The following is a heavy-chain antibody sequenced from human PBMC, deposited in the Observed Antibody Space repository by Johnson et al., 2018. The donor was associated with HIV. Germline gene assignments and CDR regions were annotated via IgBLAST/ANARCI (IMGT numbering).Heavy chain of an antibody. J-gene: IGHJ3*02. CDR1: GFSFSDYY. V-gene: IGHV3-11*04. CDR2: MSSSGSTI. Sequence: QVQLVESGGGLVKPGGSLRLSCVASGFSFSDYYMSWIRQAPGKGLEWISYMSSSGSTIYHAESVKGRFTISRDNAKNSLYLQMNSLRAEDTAVYYCARSVGYGSGGSCSPDAFDIWGQGTMVTVSS. CDR3: ARSVGYGSGGSCSPDAFDI. D-gene: IGHD2-15*01.